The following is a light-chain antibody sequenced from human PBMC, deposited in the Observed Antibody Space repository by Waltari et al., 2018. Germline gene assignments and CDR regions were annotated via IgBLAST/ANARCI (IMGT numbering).Light chain of an antibody. J-gene: IGLJ3*02. CDR1: SSDVGSCHY. Sequence: QSALTQPRSVSGSPGQSVTISCTGTSSDVGSCHYVSWYQHHPAKAPTPMIYDVSKRPSGVPDRFSGSKSGNTASLTISGLQAEDEADYYCCSYAGSYTWVFGGGTKLTVL. CDR2: DVS. V-gene: IGLV2-11*01. CDR3: CSYAGSYTWV.